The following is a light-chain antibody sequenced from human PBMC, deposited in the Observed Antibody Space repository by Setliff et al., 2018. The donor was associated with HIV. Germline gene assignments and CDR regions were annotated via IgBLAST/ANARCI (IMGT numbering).Light chain of an antibody. CDR3: AAWDATLNGFV. Sequence: QSALAQPPSASGTPGQRVTISCSGSSSNIGTNAVNWYQQLPGTAPKVLIYDNNQRPSGVPDRVSGSKSGTSASLAISGRQSDDEADYYCAAWDATLNGFVFGTGTKVPS. V-gene: IGLV1-44*01. CDR2: DNN. J-gene: IGLJ1*01. CDR1: SSNIGTNA.